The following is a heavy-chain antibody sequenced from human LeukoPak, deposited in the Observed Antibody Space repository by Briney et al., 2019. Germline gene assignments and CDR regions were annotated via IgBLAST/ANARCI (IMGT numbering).Heavy chain of an antibody. CDR3: ARDVGEDSSSLDY. D-gene: IGHD6-13*01. V-gene: IGHV3-30-3*01. CDR1: GFTFSSYA. Sequence: GGSLRLSCAASGFTFSSYAMHWVRQAPGKGLEWVAVISYDGSNKYYADSVKGRFTISRDNSKNTLYLQMNSLRAEDTAVYYCARDVGEDSSSLDYWGQGTLVTVSS. CDR2: ISYDGSNK. J-gene: IGHJ4*02.